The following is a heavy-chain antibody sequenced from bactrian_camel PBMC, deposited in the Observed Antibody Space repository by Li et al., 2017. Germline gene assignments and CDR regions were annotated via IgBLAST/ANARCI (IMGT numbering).Heavy chain of an antibody. V-gene: IGHV3-2*01. CDR3: ASDLCNYYAPVCFGD. J-gene: IGHJ6*01. D-gene: IGHD2*01. CDR2: FYSKGGHT. CDR1: GFTFSSYY. Sequence: HVQLVESGGGLVQPGGSLKLSCAASGFTFSSYYMTWVRQAPGKGLEWVSSFYSKGGHTDYADSVKGRFTVSKDNTKNTLYLQMNLLKPEDTAVYYCASDLCNYYAPVCFGDWGQGTQVTVS.